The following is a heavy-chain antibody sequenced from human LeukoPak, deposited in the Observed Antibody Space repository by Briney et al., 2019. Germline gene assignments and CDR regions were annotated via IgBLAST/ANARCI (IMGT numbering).Heavy chain of an antibody. J-gene: IGHJ4*02. D-gene: IGHD3-3*02. V-gene: IGHV3-30-3*01. Sequence: PGGSLRLSCAASGFTFSSYAMHWVRRAPGKGLEWVAVISYDGSNKYYADSVKGRFTISRDNSKNTLYLQMNSLRAEDTAVYYCARAQTLSFSPFDYWGQGTLVTVSS. CDR3: ARAQTLSFSPFDY. CDR2: ISYDGSNK. CDR1: GFTFSSYA.